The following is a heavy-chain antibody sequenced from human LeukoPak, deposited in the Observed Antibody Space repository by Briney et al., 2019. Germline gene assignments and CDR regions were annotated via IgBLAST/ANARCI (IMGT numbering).Heavy chain of an antibody. V-gene: IGHV4-59*01. CDR2: IYYSGST. J-gene: IGHJ4*02. CDR3: ARDRVRGNSNPFFDY. D-gene: IGHD4-11*01. Sequence: SETLSLTCAVYGGSFSGYYWSWIRQPPGKGLEWIGYIYYSGSTNYNPSLKSRVTISVDTSKNQFSLKLSSVTAADTAVYYCARDRVRGNSNPFFDYWGQGTLVTVSS. CDR1: GGSFSGYY.